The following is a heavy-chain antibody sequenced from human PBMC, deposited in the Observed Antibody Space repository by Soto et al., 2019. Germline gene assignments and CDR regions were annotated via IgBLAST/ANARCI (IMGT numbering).Heavy chain of an antibody. D-gene: IGHD4-17*01. Sequence: QVQLVQSGAEVKKPGSSVKVSCKASGGSFSTYGINWVRLAPGQGLEWMGGIIPKFGTTNYAQKFRGRVTITAHESTNTAYRELNYLRSEDTAVYFCARELVPYYGGTPLPLDYWGQGTLVTVSS. CDR3: ARELVPYYGGTPLPLDY. V-gene: IGHV1-69*13. CDR1: GGSFSTYG. CDR2: IIPKFGTT. J-gene: IGHJ4*02.